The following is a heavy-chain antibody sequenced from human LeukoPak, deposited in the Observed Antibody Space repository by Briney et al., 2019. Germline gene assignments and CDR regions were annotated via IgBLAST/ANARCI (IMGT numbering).Heavy chain of an antibody. Sequence: GESLKISCKGSGYSFTSYWIGWVRQMPGKGLEWMGIIYPGDSDTRYSPSFQGQVTISADKSISTAYLQWSSLKASGTAMYYCARHPASGWFLDAFDIWGQGTMVTVSS. D-gene: IGHD6-19*01. J-gene: IGHJ3*02. CDR3: ARHPASGWFLDAFDI. V-gene: IGHV5-51*01. CDR1: GYSFTSYW. CDR2: IYPGDSDT.